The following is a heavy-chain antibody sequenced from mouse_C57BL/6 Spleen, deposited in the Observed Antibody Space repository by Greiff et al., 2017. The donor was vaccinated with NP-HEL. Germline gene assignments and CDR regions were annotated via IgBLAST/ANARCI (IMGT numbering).Heavy chain of an antibody. J-gene: IGHJ3*01. V-gene: IGHV1-47*01. CDR1: GYTFTTYP. Sequence: VQLKESGAELVKPGASVKMSCKASGYTFTTYPIEWMKQNHGKSLEWIGNFHPYNDDTKSNEKFKGKATLTVEKSSSTVYLELSRLTSDDSAVYYCARGDDYDAWFAYWGHGPLVTVSA. D-gene: IGHD2-4*01. CDR2: FHPYNDDT. CDR3: ARGDDYDAWFAY.